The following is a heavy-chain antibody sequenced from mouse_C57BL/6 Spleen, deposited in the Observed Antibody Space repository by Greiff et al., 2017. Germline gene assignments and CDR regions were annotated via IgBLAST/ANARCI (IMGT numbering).Heavy chain of an antibody. CDR3: ARSGYYGNYGVAY. D-gene: IGHD2-1*01. CDR1: GYTFTGYW. J-gene: IGHJ3*01. Sequence: QVQLQQSGAELMKPGASVKLSCKATGYTFTGYWIEWVKQRPGHGLEWIGEILPGSGSTNYNQKFKGKATLTVDKSSSTAYMELRSLTSEDTAVYYCARSGYYGNYGVAYWGQGTLVTVSA. CDR2: ILPGSGST. V-gene: IGHV1-9*01.